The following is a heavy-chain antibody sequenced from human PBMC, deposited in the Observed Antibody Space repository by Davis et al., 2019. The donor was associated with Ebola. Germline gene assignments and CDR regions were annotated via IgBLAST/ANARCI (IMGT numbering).Heavy chain of an antibody. D-gene: IGHD4-23*01. CDR2: IKQDGSEK. V-gene: IGHV3-7*01. Sequence: GESLKISCAASGFTFSRYWMSWVRQAPGKGLEWVANIKQDGSEKYYADSVKGRFTISRDNSKNTLYLQMNSLRAEDTAVYYCARNSPGGEVDYWGQGTLVTVSS. CDR1: GFTFSRYW. CDR3: ARNSPGGEVDY. J-gene: IGHJ4*02.